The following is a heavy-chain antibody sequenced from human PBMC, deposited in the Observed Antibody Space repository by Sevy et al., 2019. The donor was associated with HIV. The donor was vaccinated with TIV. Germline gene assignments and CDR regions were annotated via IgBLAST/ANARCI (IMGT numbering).Heavy chain of an antibody. J-gene: IGHJ4*02. CDR2: ISGSGGST. D-gene: IGHD3-3*01. CDR3: AKDPNFGYDCWSGYTNY. CDR1: GFTFSSYA. V-gene: IGHV3-23*01. Sequence: GGSLRLSCAASGFTFSSYAMSWVRQAPGKGLEWVAAISGSGGSTYYADSVKGPFTISRDHSKNPLYLQMNILRAEDTAVYYCAKDPNFGYDCWSGYTNYWGQGTLVTVSS.